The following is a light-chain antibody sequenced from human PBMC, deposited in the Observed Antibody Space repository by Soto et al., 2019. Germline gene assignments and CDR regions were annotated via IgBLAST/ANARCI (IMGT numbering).Light chain of an antibody. J-gene: IGLJ1*01. CDR2: ENN. CDR3: QSYDSSLSGYV. V-gene: IGLV1-40*01. CDR1: SSNIGAGYE. Sequence: VLTQPPSVSEAPGQRVTISCTGRSSNIGAGYEAHWYQQVPGTAPKLLIYENNNRPSGVPDRFSGSKSGTSASLAITGLQAEDEAEYYCQSYDSSLSGYVFGTGTKVTVL.